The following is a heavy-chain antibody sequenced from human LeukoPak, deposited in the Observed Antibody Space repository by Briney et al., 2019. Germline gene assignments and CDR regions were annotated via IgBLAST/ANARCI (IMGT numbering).Heavy chain of an antibody. CDR1: GFTFSSYV. V-gene: IGHV3-30*18. D-gene: IGHD6-19*01. Sequence: GGSLRLSCAASGFTFSSYVMHWVRQAPGKGLEWVAVISYDGSNKYYADSVKGRFTISRDNSKNTLYLQMNSLRAEDTAVYYCAKLAVAGNNAFDIWGQGTMVTVSS. CDR2: ISYDGSNK. CDR3: AKLAVAGNNAFDI. J-gene: IGHJ3*02.